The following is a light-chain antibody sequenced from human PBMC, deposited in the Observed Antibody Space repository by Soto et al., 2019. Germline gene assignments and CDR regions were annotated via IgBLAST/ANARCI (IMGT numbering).Light chain of an antibody. CDR1: QSVSNNY. Sequence: EIVLTQPPGTLSLSPGERATLSCRASQSVSNNYLAWTQQKPGQAPRLLIYGASTRATGVPDTFSASGSGTDFTLTITRLEPEDFAVYYCHQYGTSPLTFGGGTKVEIK. V-gene: IGKV3-20*01. J-gene: IGKJ4*01. CDR2: GAS. CDR3: HQYGTSPLT.